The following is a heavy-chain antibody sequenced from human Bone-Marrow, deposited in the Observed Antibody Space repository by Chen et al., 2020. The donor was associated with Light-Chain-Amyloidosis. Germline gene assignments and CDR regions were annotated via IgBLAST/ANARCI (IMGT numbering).Heavy chain of an antibody. Sequence: EAQLVESGGGLVQPGGSLRLSCAASGFRLRSYWMHWVRQGPGTGLVWVSRIKCDVGWTNDAGSVKGRVTISKDNAKNTLYLQMNYLSAEDTALYYCAREKITGPRQSDALDIWGQGTMVTVSS. D-gene: IGHD1-20*01. CDR3: AREKITGPRQSDALDI. CDR1: GFRLRSYW. J-gene: IGHJ3*02. CDR2: IKCDVGWT. V-gene: IGHV3-74*01.